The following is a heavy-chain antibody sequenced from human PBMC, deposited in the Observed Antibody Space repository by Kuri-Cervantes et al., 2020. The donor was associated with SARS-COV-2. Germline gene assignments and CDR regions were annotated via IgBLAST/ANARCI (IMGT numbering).Heavy chain of an antibody. CDR2: ISSSSSYI. D-gene: IGHD3-22*01. J-gene: IGHJ4*02. CDR3: AKDLYYDATGYYYGREYVF. V-gene: IGHV3-21*01. CDR1: GFTFSSYS. Sequence: GESLKISCAASGFTFSSYSMNWVRQAPGKGLEWVSSISSSSSYIYYADSVKGRFTISRDNAKNSLYLQMNSLRPEDTALYYCAKDLYYDATGYYYGREYVFWGQGTQVTVSS.